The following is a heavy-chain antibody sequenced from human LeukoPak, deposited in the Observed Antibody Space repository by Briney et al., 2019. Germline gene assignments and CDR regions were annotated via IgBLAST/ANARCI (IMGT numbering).Heavy chain of an antibody. D-gene: IGHD1-1*01. CDR1: GFTFSSYG. V-gene: IGHV3-30*02. Sequence: GGSLRLSCAASGFTFSSYGMHWVRQAPGKRLEWVAFIRYDGSNKYYADSVKGRFTISRDNSKNTLYLQMNSLRAEDTAVYYCAKDRNGRTGWFDPWGQGTLVTVSS. CDR2: IRYDGSNK. CDR3: AKDRNGRTGWFDP. J-gene: IGHJ5*02.